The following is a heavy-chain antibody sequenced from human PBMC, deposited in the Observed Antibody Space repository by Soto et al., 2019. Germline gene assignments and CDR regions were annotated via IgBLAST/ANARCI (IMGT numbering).Heavy chain of an antibody. D-gene: IGHD2-21*02. CDR2: VNPSGGHT. J-gene: IGHJ4*02. Sequence: QVQLVQSGAEVKKPGASVKVSCKASGDTFTDYYIHWVRQAPGQGLEWMGTVNPSGGHTTYAQHFLGRVTMTRDMSTSTLYMELTSLTSEDTAVYYCARGGHVVVVTAALDYWGQGTLVTVSS. CDR1: GDTFTDYY. CDR3: ARGGHVVVVTAALDY. V-gene: IGHV1-46*01.